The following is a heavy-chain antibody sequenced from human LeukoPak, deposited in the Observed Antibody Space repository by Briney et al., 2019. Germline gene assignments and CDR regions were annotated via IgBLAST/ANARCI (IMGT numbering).Heavy chain of an antibody. D-gene: IGHD3-22*01. CDR1: GFTFSSYA. Sequence: PGGSLRLSCAASGFTFSSYAMHWVRQAPGKGLEWVAVVSFDGRDKYYVDSVKGRFTISRDRSKNTVSLQMNRLNTEDTAIYFCAKERDSLDISGSPYDYWGQGTLVTVSS. V-gene: IGHV3-30*04. CDR2: VSFDGRDK. CDR3: AKERDSLDISGSPYDY. J-gene: IGHJ4*02.